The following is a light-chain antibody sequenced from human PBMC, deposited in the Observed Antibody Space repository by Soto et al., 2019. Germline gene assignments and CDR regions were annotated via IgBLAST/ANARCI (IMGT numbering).Light chain of an antibody. CDR3: QQSYSTPT. J-gene: IGKJ2*01. CDR2: ASS. Sequence: DIQMTQSPSSLSASVGDRVTITCRTSQRVSIYVNWYQQKPGKATILLIYASSSLQSGVPSRFSGRGSGTDFTLTISSLEPEDFATYYCQQSYSTPTVGQGTKVDIK. V-gene: IGKV1-39*01. CDR1: QRVSIY.